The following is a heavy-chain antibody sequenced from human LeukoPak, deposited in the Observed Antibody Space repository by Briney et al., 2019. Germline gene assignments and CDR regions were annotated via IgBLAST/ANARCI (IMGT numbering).Heavy chain of an antibody. CDR1: GFTFSNYA. D-gene: IGHD4-23*01. CDR3: ARDLMTTVVTPALNC. J-gene: IGHJ4*02. CDR2: MSYDGSNK. Sequence: GGSLRLSCAASGFTFSNYAMHWVRQAPGKGLEWVAVMSYDGSNKYYADSVKGRFTISGDNSKNTLYLQVNSLRAEDTAVYYCARDLMTTVVTPALNCWGQGTLVTVSS. V-gene: IGHV3-30-3*01.